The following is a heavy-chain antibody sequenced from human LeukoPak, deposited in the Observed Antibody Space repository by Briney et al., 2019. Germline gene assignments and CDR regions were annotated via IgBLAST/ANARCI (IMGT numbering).Heavy chain of an antibody. CDR2: IYYSGST. CDR1: GGSVSSGSYY. D-gene: IGHD2-21*01. J-gene: IGHJ4*02. Sequence: SETLSLTCTVSGGSVSSGSYYWSWIRQPPGKGLEWIGYIYYSGSTNYNPSLKSRVTLSVDTSKNQFSLKLSSVTAADTAVYSGPEEGLLKIDNWGREPWSPSPQ. V-gene: IGHV4-61*01. CDR3: PEEGLLKIDN.